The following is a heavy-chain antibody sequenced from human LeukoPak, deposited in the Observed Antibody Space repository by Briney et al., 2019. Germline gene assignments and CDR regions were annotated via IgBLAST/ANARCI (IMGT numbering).Heavy chain of an antibody. D-gene: IGHD6-13*01. Sequence: PGGSLRLSCATSGFTFTNYAMSWVRQAPGKGLDWVSGISGGGDSAHYADSVKGRFTISRDNSKNTVYLQMSSLRADDTALYYCAKGPRQQLVTRFDNWGQGTLVTVSS. CDR2: ISGGGDSA. CDR1: GFTFTNYA. J-gene: IGHJ4*02. V-gene: IGHV3-23*01. CDR3: AKGPRQQLVTRFDN.